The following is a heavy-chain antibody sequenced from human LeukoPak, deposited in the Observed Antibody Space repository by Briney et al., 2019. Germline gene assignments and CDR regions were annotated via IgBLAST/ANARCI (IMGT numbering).Heavy chain of an antibody. V-gene: IGHV3-30*02. CDR3: ARDFGARGWFDY. CDR1: GFTFSSYG. J-gene: IGHJ4*02. D-gene: IGHD6-19*01. CDR2: IRYDGSNK. Sequence: GGSLRLSCAASGFTFSSYGMHWVRQAQGKGLEWVTFIRYDGSNKYYADSVKGRFTISRDNSKNTLYLQMNSLRAEDTAVYYCARDFGARGWFDYWGQGTLVTVSS.